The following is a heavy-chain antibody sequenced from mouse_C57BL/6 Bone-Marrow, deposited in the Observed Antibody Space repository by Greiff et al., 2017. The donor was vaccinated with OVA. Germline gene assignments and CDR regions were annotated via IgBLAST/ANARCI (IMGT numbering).Heavy chain of an antibody. CDR1: GYTFTSYW. CDR3: ARDYYGSSYEGY. J-gene: IGHJ2*01. CDR2: IYPGSGST. Sequence: QVQLQQPGAELVKPGASVKMSCKASGYTFTSYWITWVKQRPGQGLEWIGDIYPGSGSTNYNEKFTSKATLTVDTSSSTAYMQLSSLTSEDSAVDYCARDYYGSSYEGYWGQGTTLTVSS. V-gene: IGHV1-55*01. D-gene: IGHD1-1*01.